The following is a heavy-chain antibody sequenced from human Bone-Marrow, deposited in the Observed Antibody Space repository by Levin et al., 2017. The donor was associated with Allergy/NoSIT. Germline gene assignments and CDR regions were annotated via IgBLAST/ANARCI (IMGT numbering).Heavy chain of an antibody. CDR2: INHSGST. V-gene: IGHV4-34*01. CDR3: ARVFHDIVVVPAAIPWFDP. D-gene: IGHD2-2*02. Sequence: PSETLSLTCAVYGGSFSGYYWSWIRQPPGKGLEWIGEINHSGSTNYNPSLKSRVTISVDTSKNQFSLKLSSVTAADTAVYYCARVFHDIVVVPAAIPWFDPWGQGTLVTVSS. CDR1: GGSFSGYY. J-gene: IGHJ5*02.